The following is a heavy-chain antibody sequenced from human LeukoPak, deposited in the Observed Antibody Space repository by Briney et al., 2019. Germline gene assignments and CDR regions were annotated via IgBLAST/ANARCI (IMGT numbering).Heavy chain of an antibody. CDR1: GFTFSGSA. V-gene: IGHV3-73*01. J-gene: IGHJ6*02. CDR2: IRSKANSYAT. CDR3: TSLLYSSGPEDYYYGMDV. D-gene: IGHD6-19*01. Sequence: PGGSLRLSCAASGFTFSGSAMHWVRQASGKGLEWVGRIRSKANSYATAYAASVKGRFTISRDDSKNTACLQMNSLKTEDTAVYYCTSLLYSSGPEDYYYGMDVWGQGTTVTVSS.